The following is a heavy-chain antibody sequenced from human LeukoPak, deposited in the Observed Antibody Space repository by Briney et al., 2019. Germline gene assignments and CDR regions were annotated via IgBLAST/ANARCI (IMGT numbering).Heavy chain of an antibody. J-gene: IGHJ6*02. CDR1: GGSFSGYY. D-gene: IGHD3-22*01. CDR3: ARGDYYDSSGSPGSYYYYGMDV. CDR2: INPSGST. V-gene: IGHV4-34*01. Sequence: KSSETLSLTCAVSGGSFSGYYWSWIRQPPGKGLQWIGEINPSGSTNYNPSLKSRVTISVDTSKNQFSLKLSSVTAAVTAVYYCARGDYYDSSGSPGSYYYYGMDVWGQGTTVTVSS.